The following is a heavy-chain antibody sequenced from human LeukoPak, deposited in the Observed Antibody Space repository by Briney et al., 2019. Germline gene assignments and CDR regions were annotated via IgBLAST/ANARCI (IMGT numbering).Heavy chain of an antibody. CDR1: GFTFSSYA. J-gene: IGHJ4*02. CDR2: ISYDGSNK. D-gene: IGHD6-19*01. Sequence: GRSLRLSCAASGFTFSSYAMHWVRQAPGKGLEWVAVISYDGSNKYYADSVKGRFTISRDNSKNTLYLQMNGLRAEDTAVYYCARDWSSGIAVAGPLDYWGQGTLVTVSS. CDR3: ARDWSSGIAVAGPLDY. V-gene: IGHV3-30*04.